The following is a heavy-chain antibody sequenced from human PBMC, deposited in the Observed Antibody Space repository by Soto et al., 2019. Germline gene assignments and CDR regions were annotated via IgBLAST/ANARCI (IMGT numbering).Heavy chain of an antibody. J-gene: IGHJ4*02. CDR3: ARDIPVGRQMGIPYYFDY. Sequence: KQSQTLSLTCAISGDSVSSNSAAWNWIRQSPSRGLEWLGRTYYRSKWYNDYAVSVKSRITINPDTSKNQFSLQLNSVTPEDTAVYYCARDIPVGRQMGIPYYFDYWGQGTLVTVSS. D-gene: IGHD2-21*01. CDR1: GDSVSSNSAA. V-gene: IGHV6-1*01. CDR2: TYYRSKWYN.